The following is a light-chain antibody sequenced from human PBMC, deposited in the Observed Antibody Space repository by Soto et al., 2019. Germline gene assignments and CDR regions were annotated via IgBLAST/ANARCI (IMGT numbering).Light chain of an antibody. V-gene: IGLV2-11*01. CDR1: SSDVGGYNY. CDR3: CSYAGSYIYV. Sequence: QSVLTQPRSVSGSPGQSVTISCTGTSSDVGGYNYVSWYQQHPDKAPEVMIYDVTKRPSGVPDRFSGSKSGNAASLTISGLQAEDEADYYCCSYAGSYIYVFGTG. CDR2: DVT. J-gene: IGLJ1*01.